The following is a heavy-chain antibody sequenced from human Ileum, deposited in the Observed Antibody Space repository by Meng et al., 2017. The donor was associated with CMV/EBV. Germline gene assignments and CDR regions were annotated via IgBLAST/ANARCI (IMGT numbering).Heavy chain of an antibody. CDR1: GFSFSTYW. Sequence: GSLRLSCAASGFSFSTYWMTWVRQAPGKGLEWLANIKEDGGQKNYVDSLKGRFTISRDNAKNSLYLQMNTLRADDTAVYYCVRDAGWFHFDYWGQGTLVTVSS. CDR2: IKEDGGQK. J-gene: IGHJ4*02. CDR3: VRDAGWFHFDY. V-gene: IGHV3-7*01. D-gene: IGHD2-15*01.